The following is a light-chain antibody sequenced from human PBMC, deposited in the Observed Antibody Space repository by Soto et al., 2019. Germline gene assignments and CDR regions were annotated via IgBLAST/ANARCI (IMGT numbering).Light chain of an antibody. CDR1: QTISSY. V-gene: IGKV1-39*01. J-gene: IGKJ4*01. CDR3: QQSYSIPLT. Sequence: DIQMTQSPSSLSASVGDRVAITCRASQTISSYLNWYQQNPGKAPRLLIYAAFILQSGVPSRFSGSGSETDFTLTIMSLQPEDFATYYCQQSYSIPLTFGGGTKVEIK. CDR2: AAF.